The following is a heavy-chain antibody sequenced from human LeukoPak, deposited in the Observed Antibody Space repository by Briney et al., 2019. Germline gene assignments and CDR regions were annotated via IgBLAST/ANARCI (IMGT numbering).Heavy chain of an antibody. CDR2: IYTSGST. J-gene: IGHJ3*02. V-gene: IGHV4-4*07. Sequence: SETLSLTCTVSGASITSDYWSWIRQPAGKGLEWIGRIYTSGSTNYNPSLKSRVTMSVDTSKNQFSLTLSSVTAADTAVYYCAKYSSSSLRAFDIWGQGTMVPVSS. CDR3: AKYSSSSLRAFDI. D-gene: IGHD6-13*01. CDR1: GASITSDY.